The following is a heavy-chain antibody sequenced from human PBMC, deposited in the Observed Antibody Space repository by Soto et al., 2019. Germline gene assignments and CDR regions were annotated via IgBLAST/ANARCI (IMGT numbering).Heavy chain of an antibody. Sequence: SETLSLTCTVSGGSISSSSYYWGWIRQPPGKGPEWIGSIYYSGSTYYNPSLKSRVTISVDTSKNQFSLKLSSVTAADTAVYYCARSRSTVTTLYYFDYWGQGTLVTVSS. D-gene: IGHD4-17*01. CDR1: GGSISSSSYY. CDR2: IYYSGST. J-gene: IGHJ4*02. V-gene: IGHV4-39*01. CDR3: ARSRSTVTTLYYFDY.